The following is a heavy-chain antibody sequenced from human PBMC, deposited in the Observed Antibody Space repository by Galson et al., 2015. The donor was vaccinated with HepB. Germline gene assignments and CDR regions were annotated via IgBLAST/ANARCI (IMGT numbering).Heavy chain of an antibody. Sequence: SLRLSCAASGFTFSNYWMYRVRQAPGKGLVWVSRINSDGSSTDYADSVQGRFTVSRDNAKSTLSLQMNSLSAEDTAVSSCARTRRSAAQFDYWGQGTQVTVSS. J-gene: IGHJ4*02. V-gene: IGHV3-74*01. CDR3: ARTRRSAAQFDY. CDR1: GFTFSNYW. D-gene: IGHD6-25*01. CDR2: INSDGSST.